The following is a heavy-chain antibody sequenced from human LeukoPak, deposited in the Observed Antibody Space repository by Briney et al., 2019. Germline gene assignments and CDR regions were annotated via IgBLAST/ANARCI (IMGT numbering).Heavy chain of an antibody. Sequence: SSETLSLTCAVSGASIRINYFWNWIRQHPGEGLEWIGYIHDSGSTHYNPSLKSRLTMSLDTSNNQFSMKLNSVTAADTAVYYCASGYGYVYRYFDIWGQGTLVTVAS. J-gene: IGHJ4*02. V-gene: IGHV4-31*11. D-gene: IGHD5-18*01. CDR3: ASGYGYVYRYFDI. CDR1: GASIRINYF. CDR2: IHDSGST.